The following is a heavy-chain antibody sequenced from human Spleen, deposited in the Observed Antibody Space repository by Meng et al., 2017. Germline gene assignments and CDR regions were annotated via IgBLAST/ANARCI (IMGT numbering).Heavy chain of an antibody. CDR2: TSRDGSDT. Sequence: EVPVVASGGGLVQTGGSLRLSCVASGFTISTYWLHWVRQAPGKGLVWVSRTSRDGSDTVYADSVKGRFTMSRDNAKNTLYLQMNSLRAEDTAVYYCAAAWELLPPGYWGQGTLVTVSS. V-gene: IGHV3-74*01. CDR3: AAAWELLPPGY. CDR1: GFTISTYW. D-gene: IGHD1-26*01. J-gene: IGHJ4*02.